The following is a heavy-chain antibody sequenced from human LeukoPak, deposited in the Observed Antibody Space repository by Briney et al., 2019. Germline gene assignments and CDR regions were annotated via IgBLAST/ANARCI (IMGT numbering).Heavy chain of an antibody. Sequence: GGSLRLSCAASGFTFSNYRMNWVRQAPGKGLEWVSSISTSSSYIYYADSVKGRFTISRDNAKNSLYLQMNSLRAEDTAVYYCARAGWERRPDAFDIWGQGTMVTVSS. CDR1: GFTFSNYR. J-gene: IGHJ3*02. CDR3: ARAGWERRPDAFDI. D-gene: IGHD1-26*01. V-gene: IGHV3-21*01. CDR2: ISTSSSYI.